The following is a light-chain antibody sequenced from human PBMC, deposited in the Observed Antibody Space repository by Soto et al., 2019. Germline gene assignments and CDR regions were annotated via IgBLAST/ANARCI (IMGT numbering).Light chain of an antibody. CDR3: QQYGSSPPSST. Sequence: EMVFTQSPGTLSLSPGERATLSCRASQSVSSSYLAWYQQKPGQAPRLLIYGASNRATDIPDRFSGRGSGTDFTLTISRLEPEDFAVYYCQQYGSSPPSSTFGQGTRLEI. V-gene: IGKV3-20*01. J-gene: IGKJ5*01. CDR1: QSVSSSY. CDR2: GAS.